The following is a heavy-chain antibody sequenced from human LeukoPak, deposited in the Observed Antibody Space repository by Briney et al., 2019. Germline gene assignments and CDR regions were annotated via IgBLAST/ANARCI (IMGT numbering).Heavy chain of an antibody. CDR3: TTERVGATLLYYYYYYMDV. CDR1: KFTFSNAW. Sequence: AGGSLRLSCAASKFTFSNAWLSWVRQAPGKGLEYIGHIKSKTGGGTTDYAAPVKGRFTISRDDSKNTLYLQMNSLKTEDTAVYYCTTERVGATLLYYYYYYMDVWGKGTTVTVSS. J-gene: IGHJ6*03. CDR2: IKSKTGGGTT. V-gene: IGHV3-15*01. D-gene: IGHD1-26*01.